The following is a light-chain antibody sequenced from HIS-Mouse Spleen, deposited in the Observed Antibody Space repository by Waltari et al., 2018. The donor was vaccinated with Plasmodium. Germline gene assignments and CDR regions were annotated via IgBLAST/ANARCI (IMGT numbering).Light chain of an antibody. CDR2: EVS. Sequence: QSALTQPPSASGSPGQSVTISCTGTSSALGGYNYVSWYQQHPGKAPKLMIYEVSKRPSGVPDRFSGSKSGNTASLTVSGLQAEDEADYYCSSYAGSNNLVFGGGTKLTVL. CDR3: SSYAGSNNLV. V-gene: IGLV2-8*01. CDR1: SSALGGYNY. J-gene: IGLJ2*01.